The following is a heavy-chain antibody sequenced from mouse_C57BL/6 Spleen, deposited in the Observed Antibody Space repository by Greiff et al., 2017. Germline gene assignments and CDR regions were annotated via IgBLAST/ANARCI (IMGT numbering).Heavy chain of an antibody. CDR1: GYSFTGYY. CDR2: INPSTGGT. V-gene: IGHV1-42*01. D-gene: IGHD1-1*01. J-gene: IGHJ2*01. CDR3: ARSPITTVVAGDYFDY. Sequence: VQLQQSGPELVKPGASVKISCKASGYSFTGYYMHWVKQSPEKSLEWIGEINPSTGGTTYNQKFKAKATLTVDKSSSTAYMQLKSLTSEDSAVYYCARSPITTVVAGDYFDYWGQGTTLTVSS.